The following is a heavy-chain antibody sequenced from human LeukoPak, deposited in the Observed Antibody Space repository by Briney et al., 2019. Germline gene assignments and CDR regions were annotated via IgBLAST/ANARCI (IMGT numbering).Heavy chain of an antibody. Sequence: PSETLLITSSASGGLMSNYYWTRIQHPAGERLGRIWRKYARGKSNYSPPLQSRVTMSVDTSKNQFSLKLRSVTAADTAVYYCARGRYCSADICTGGDSCDLWGQGTMVSVSS. V-gene: IGHV4-4*07. CDR1: GGLMSNYY. J-gene: IGHJ3*01. CDR2: KYARGKS. D-gene: IGHD2-15*01. CDR3: ARGRYCSADICTGGDSCDL.